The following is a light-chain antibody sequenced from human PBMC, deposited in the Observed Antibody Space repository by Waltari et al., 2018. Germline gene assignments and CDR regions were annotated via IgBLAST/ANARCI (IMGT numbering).Light chain of an antibody. Sequence: EIVLTHSSGTLSLSPGGSATLSCRNRQSVTTALAWYQQKPGQAPRLRIYGASNRATGIPDRFSGSGSGTDFSLTISSLEPEDFAVYYCQHYLRLPVTFGQGTKVEVK. J-gene: IGKJ1*01. CDR2: GAS. CDR3: QHYLRLPVT. V-gene: IGKV3-20*01. CDR1: QSVTTA.